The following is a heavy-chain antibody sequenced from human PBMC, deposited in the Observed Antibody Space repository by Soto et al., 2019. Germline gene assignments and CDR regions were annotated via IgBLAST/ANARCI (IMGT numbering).Heavy chain of an antibody. J-gene: IGHJ4*02. CDR1: GFTFSLYG. Sequence: QAQLVESGGGVVQPGRSLRLSCAASGFTFSLYGMHWVRQAPGKGLEWVAAIWDDGRREDYADSVKDRPFISRDNSKNSLYLQLDSLRPEDAAVYYCATWQGSLNFHYWGQGHLVNVSS. V-gene: IGHV3-33*01. CDR2: IWDDGRRE. CDR3: ATWQGSLNFHY.